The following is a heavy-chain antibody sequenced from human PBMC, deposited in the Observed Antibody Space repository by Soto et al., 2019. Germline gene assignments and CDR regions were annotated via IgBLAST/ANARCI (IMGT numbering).Heavy chain of an antibody. Sequence: QVQLQESGPGLVKPSETLSLTCTVSGGSVSSGSYFWSWIRQPPGKGLEWIGYVYYSGSTNHNPSLKSRVTISVDTSKNQFSLRLTSVTAADTAVYYCASRSPVRQEEGYCSGGSCYSHWGQGIQVTVSS. D-gene: IGHD2-15*01. J-gene: IGHJ1*01. V-gene: IGHV4-61*01. CDR2: VYYSGST. CDR1: GGSVSSGSYF. CDR3: ASRSPVRQEEGYCSGGSCYSH.